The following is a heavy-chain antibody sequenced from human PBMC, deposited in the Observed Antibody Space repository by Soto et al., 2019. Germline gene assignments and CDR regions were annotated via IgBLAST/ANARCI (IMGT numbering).Heavy chain of an antibody. CDR3: ARHADYDILTGKSGGFDY. V-gene: IGHV4-39*01. CDR1: GGSISSSSYY. Sequence: QLQLQESGPGLVKPSETLSLTCTVSGGSISSSSYYWGWIRQPPGKGLEWIGSIYYSGSTYYNPSLKSRVTVSRDTSKNQFSLKLSSVTAADTAVYYCARHADYDILTGKSGGFDYWGQGTLLTVSS. D-gene: IGHD3-9*01. CDR2: IYYSGST. J-gene: IGHJ4*02.